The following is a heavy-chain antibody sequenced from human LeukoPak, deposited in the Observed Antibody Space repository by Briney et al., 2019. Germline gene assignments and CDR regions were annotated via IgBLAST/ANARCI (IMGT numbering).Heavy chain of an antibody. CDR1: GFTFSNYG. D-gene: IGHD5-24*01. J-gene: IGHJ4*02. CDR2: IRYDGSDK. CDR3: AKDDGWVQYAN. Sequence: GGSLRLSCAASGFTFSNYGMHWVRQAPGKGLEWVAFIRYDGSDKYCEDSLKGRFTISRDNSKNTVYLQMNSLRAEDTAVYYCAKDDGWVQYANWGQGTLVTVSS. V-gene: IGHV3-30*02.